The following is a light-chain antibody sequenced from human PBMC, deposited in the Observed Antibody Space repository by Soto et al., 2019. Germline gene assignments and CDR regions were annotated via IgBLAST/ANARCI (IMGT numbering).Light chain of an antibody. V-gene: IGKV3-20*01. CDR2: GAS. CDR1: QSVSSSY. Sequence: EIVLTQSPGTLSLSPGERATLSCRASQSVSSSYLAGYQQKPGQAPRLLIYGASSRATGIPDRFSGSGSGTDFTLNISRLEPEDYAVYYCQQYGSSPPLTFGGGNKVEIK. CDR3: QQYGSSPPLT. J-gene: IGKJ4*02.